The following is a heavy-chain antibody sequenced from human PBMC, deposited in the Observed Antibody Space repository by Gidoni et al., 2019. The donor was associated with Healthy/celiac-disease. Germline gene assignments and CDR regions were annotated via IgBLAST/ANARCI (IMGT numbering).Heavy chain of an antibody. CDR1: GFTFSSYA. CDR2: ISGSGGST. V-gene: IGHV3-23*01. J-gene: IGHJ4*02. D-gene: IGHD2-2*02. CDR3: AKDPYERLTIPPSHYFDY. Sequence: EVQLLESGGGLVQPGGSLRLSCAASGFTFSSYAMSWVRQAPGKGLEWVSAISGSGGSTYYADSVKGRFTISRDNSKNTLYLQMNSLRAEDTAVYYWAKDPYERLTIPPSHYFDYWGQGTLVTVSA.